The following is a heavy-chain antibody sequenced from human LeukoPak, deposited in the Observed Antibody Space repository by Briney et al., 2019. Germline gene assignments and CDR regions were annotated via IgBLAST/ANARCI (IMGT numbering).Heavy chain of an antibody. CDR3: AGDRRGLERRFFDY. CDR1: GGSISSSSYY. Sequence: ETLSLTCTVSGGSISSSSYYWGWVRQAPGKGLEWVSSISSSSSYIYYADSVKGRFTISRDNAKNSLYLQMNSLRAEDTAVYYCAGDRRGLERRFFDYWGQGTLVTVSS. D-gene: IGHD1-1*01. V-gene: IGHV3-21*01. CDR2: ISSSSSYI. J-gene: IGHJ4*02.